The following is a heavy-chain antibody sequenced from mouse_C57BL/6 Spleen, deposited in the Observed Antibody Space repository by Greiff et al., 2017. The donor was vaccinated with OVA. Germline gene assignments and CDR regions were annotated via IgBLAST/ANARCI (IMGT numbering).Heavy chain of an antibody. D-gene: IGHD3-2*02. J-gene: IGHJ4*01. CDR2: IYPGSGNT. CDR3: AREAQALAMDY. CDR1: GYSFTSYY. Sequence: QVQVVESGPELVKPGASVKISCKASGYSFTSYYIHWVKQRPGQGLEWIGWIYPGSGNTKYNEKFKGKATLTADTSSSTAYMQLSSLTSEDSAVYYCAREAQALAMDYWGQGTSVTVSS. V-gene: IGHV1-66*01.